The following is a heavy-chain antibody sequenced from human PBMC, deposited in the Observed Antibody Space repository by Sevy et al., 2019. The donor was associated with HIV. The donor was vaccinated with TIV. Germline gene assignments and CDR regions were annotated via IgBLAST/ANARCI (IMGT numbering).Heavy chain of an antibody. CDR1: GFTFSSYS. CDR3: ARGGAAADSYYFDY. CDR2: ISSSSSYI. Sequence: GGSLRLSCAASGFTFSSYSMNWVRQAPGKGLEWVSSISSSSSYIYYADSVKGRFTISRDKAKNSLYLQMNSLRAEDTAVYYCARGGAAADSYYFDYWGQGTLVTVSS. V-gene: IGHV3-21*01. J-gene: IGHJ4*02. D-gene: IGHD6-13*01.